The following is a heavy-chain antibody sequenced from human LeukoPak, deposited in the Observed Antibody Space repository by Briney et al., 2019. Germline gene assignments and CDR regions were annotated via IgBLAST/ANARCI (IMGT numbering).Heavy chain of an antibody. CDR2: IKQDGSEK. CDR3: ARDSQRFLGL. J-gene: IGHJ3*01. D-gene: IGHD3-3*01. Sequence: GRSLRLSCAASGFTFSSYAMHWVRQAPGKGLEWVANIKQDGSEKYYVDSVKGRFTISRDNAKNSLYLQMNSLRAEDTAVYYCARDSQRFLGLWGQGTMVTVSS. V-gene: IGHV3-7*01. CDR1: GFTFSSYA.